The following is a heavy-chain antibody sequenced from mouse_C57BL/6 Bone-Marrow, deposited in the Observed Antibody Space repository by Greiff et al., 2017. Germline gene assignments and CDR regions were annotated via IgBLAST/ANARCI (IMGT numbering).Heavy chain of an antibody. CDR3: ASDYGDWFDY. CDR1: GYAFSSSW. V-gene: IGHV1-82*01. D-gene: IGHD2-4*01. CDR2: IYPGDGDT. J-gene: IGHJ2*01. Sequence: VQLQQSGPELVKPGASVKISCKASGYAFSSSWMNWVKQRPGKGLEWIGRIYPGDGDTNYNGKFKGKATLTADKSSSTAYMQLSSLTSEDSAVYFCASDYGDWFDYWGQGTTLTVSS.